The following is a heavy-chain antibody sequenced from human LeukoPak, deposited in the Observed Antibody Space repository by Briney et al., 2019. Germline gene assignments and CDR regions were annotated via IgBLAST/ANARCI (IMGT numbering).Heavy chain of an antibody. CDR2: MNPNSGNT. D-gene: IGHD6-13*01. CDR1: GYTFTSYD. V-gene: IGHV1-8*01. CDR3: ARRRSGSSRRGYNWFDP. Sequence: ASVKVSCKASGYTFTSYDINWVRQATGQGLEWMGWMNPNSGNTGYAQKFQGRVTMTRNTSISTAYMELSSLRSEDTAVYYCARRRSGSSRRGYNWFDPWGQGTLVTVSS. J-gene: IGHJ5*02.